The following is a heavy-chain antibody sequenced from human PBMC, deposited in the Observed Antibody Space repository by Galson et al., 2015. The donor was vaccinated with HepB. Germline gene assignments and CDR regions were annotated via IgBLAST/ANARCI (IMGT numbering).Heavy chain of an antibody. CDR3: AREPTADTT. V-gene: IGHV3-7*03. D-gene: IGHD5-18*01. J-gene: IGHJ4*02. Sequence: SLRLSCAASGFTFTRDWMSWVRQAPGKGLEWVANINEDGTEKNYVDSVTGRFTISRDNAKNSLFLQMNSLGVEDTAVYYCAREPTADTTWGQGTLVTVSS. CDR2: INEDGTEK. CDR1: GFTFTRDW.